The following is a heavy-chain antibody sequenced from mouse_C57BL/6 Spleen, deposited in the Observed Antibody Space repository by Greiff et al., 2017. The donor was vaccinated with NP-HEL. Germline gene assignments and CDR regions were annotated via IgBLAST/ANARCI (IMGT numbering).Heavy chain of an antibody. J-gene: IGHJ4*01. Sequence: EVMLVESGGGLVQPGGSLSLSCAASGFTFTDYYMSWVRQPPGKALEWLGFIRNKANGYTTAYSASVKGRFTISRDNSQSILYLQMNALRAEDSATYYCARYNGLRNYYAMDYWGQGTAVTVSS. CDR2: IRNKANGYTT. CDR3: ARYNGLRNYYAMDY. D-gene: IGHD2-4*01. V-gene: IGHV7-3*01. CDR1: GFTFTDYY.